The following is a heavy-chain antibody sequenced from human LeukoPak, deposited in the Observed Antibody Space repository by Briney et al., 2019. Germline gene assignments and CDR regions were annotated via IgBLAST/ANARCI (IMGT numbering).Heavy chain of an antibody. CDR2: INPNSGGT. J-gene: IGHJ5*02. D-gene: IGHD3-22*01. Sequence: ASVKVSCXASGYTFTGYYMHWVRQAPGQGLGWMGWINPNSGGTNYAQKFQGRVTMTRDTSISTAYMELSRLRSDDTAVYYCARGGITMIVVATSWGQGTLVTVSS. CDR3: ARGGITMIVVATS. V-gene: IGHV1-2*02. CDR1: GYTFTGYY.